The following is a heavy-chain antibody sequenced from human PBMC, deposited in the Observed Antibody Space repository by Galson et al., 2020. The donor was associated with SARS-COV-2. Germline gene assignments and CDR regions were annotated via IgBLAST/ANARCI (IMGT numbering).Heavy chain of an antibody. CDR2: IDWDDDK. D-gene: IGHD3-22*01. CDR1: GFSLTTRGMC. J-gene: IGHJ4*02. CDR3: ARIRPYYSESPGLYYFDY. Sequence: SGPTLVKPTQTLTLTCTFSGFSLTTRGMCVSWIRQPPGKALEWLARIDWDDDKYYSMSLKTRLTISRDTSKNQVVLKMTNMDPVDTATYYCARIRPYYSESPGLYYFDYWGQGTLVTVSS. V-gene: IGHV2-70*11.